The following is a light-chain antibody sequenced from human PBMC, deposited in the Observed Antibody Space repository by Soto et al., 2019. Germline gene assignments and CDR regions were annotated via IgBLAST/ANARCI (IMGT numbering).Light chain of an antibody. Sequence: DIQMTQSPSTLSASVGDRVTITCRASQSINRWLAWYQQKPGKAPKVLIWDATTLHRGVSSRFSGSGFGTEFTLTISSLQPDDFATYYCQQYNDWPLTCGGGTKVDIK. V-gene: IGKV1-5*01. J-gene: IGKJ4*01. CDR1: QSINRW. CDR2: DAT. CDR3: QQYNDWPLT.